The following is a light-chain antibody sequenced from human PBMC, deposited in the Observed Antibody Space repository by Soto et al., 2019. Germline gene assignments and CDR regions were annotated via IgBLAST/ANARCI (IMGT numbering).Light chain of an antibody. CDR1: SSNIGTIY. V-gene: IGLV1-47*02. CDR2: SNN. CDR3: AAWDDSMSGYV. Sequence: QSWMAHPPSASRTPGQRFTISFSGSSSNIGTIYVSWYQQLPGTAPKLIIYSNNKRPSGVPDRFSGSKSGTSASLDISGLRSEDEADYYCAAWDDSMSGYVFGTGTKVTVL. J-gene: IGLJ1*01.